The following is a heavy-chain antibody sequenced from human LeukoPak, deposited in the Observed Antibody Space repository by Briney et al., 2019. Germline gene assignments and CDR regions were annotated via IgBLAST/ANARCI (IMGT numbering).Heavy chain of an antibody. CDR1: GGSTSVYY. Sequence: PSETLSLTCTVSGGSTSVYYWSWISQPAGKGLEWIGHIYTPGSTNYNPSLRSRVTMSVDTSKNQFSLNLSSVTAADTAVYYCARHLSDSGSYQFLWYWGEASLATVPS. CDR3: ARHLSDSGSYQFLWY. D-gene: IGHD3-10*01. V-gene: IGHV4-4*07. J-gene: IGHJ4*01. CDR2: IYTPGST.